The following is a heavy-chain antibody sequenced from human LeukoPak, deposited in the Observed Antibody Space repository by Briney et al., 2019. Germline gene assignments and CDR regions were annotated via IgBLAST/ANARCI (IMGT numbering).Heavy chain of an antibody. CDR2: IYYSGST. J-gene: IGHJ6*03. CDR3: ARHTLHYYYYYMDV. Sequence: PSETLSLTCTVSGGSISSYFWSWIRQPPGKGLEWIGYIYYSGSTNYNPSLKSRVTVSVDTSKNQFSLKLSSVTAADTAVYYCARHTLHYYYYYMDVWGKGTTVTVSS. V-gene: IGHV4-59*08. CDR1: GGSISSYF.